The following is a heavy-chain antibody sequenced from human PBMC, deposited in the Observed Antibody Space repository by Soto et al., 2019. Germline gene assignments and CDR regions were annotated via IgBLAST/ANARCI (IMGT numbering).Heavy chain of an antibody. J-gene: IGHJ4*02. CDR1: GFIFISYW. CDR3: VPGFDY. V-gene: IGHV3-7*01. Sequence: PGGSLRLSCAASGFIFISYWMSWVRQAPGKGLEWVANIKQDGSEKNYVDSVKGRFTISRDNAKSSLYLQMNSLRAEDTAVYYCVPGFDYWGQGTLVTVSS. CDR2: IKQDGSEK.